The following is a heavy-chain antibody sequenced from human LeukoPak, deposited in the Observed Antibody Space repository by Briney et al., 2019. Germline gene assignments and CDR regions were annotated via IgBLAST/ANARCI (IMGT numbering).Heavy chain of an antibody. CDR2: INPNSGGT. CDR1: GYTFTGYY. CDR3: ARNYYYDSSGYYALDY. Sequence: ASVKVSCKASGYTFTGYYMHWVRQAPGQGLEWMGWINPNSGGTNYAQKFQGRVTMTRDTSISTAYMELRSLRSDDTAVYYCARNYYYDSSGYYALDYWGQGTLVTVSS. D-gene: IGHD3-22*01. J-gene: IGHJ4*02. V-gene: IGHV1-2*02.